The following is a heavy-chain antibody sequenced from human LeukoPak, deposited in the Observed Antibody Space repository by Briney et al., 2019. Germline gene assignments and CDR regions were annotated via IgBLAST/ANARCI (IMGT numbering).Heavy chain of an antibody. J-gene: IGHJ4*02. Sequence: PSQTLSLTCAVSGGSISSGGYSWSWIRRPPGKGLEWIGYIYHSGSTYYNPSLKSRVTISVDRSKNQFSLKLSSVTAADTAVYYCARAGYSGSYHYWGQGTLVTVSS. CDR3: ARAGYSGSYHY. CDR2: IYHSGST. V-gene: IGHV4-30-2*01. CDR1: GGSISSGGYS. D-gene: IGHD1-26*01.